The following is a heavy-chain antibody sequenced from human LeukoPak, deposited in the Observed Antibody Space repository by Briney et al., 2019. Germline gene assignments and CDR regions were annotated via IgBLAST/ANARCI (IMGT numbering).Heavy chain of an antibody. CDR1: GYTFTNYW. Sequence: GESLKISCKGSGYTFTNYWIGWVRQMPGKGLEWMGTVSSGASDTIYSPSFQGQVSISADRSINTACLQWSSLKASDTAMYFCARGGWGYSFDYWGQGTLVTVSS. CDR3: ARGGWGYSFDY. D-gene: IGHD3-16*01. J-gene: IGHJ4*02. CDR2: VSSGASDT. V-gene: IGHV5-51*01.